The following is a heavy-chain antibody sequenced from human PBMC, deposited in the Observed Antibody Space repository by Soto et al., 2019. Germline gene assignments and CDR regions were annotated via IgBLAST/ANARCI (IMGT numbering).Heavy chain of an antibody. Sequence: TLALTCSVSGAPITRDDYDWTWIRHLPGKGLEWIGSIYDSGTTKYNPSLTSRLALSVDTSKNQFSLKLSSVTAADTAVYYCALALGPTTGLDYWGPGILVTVSS. CDR3: ALALGPTTGLDY. V-gene: IGHV4-31*03. J-gene: IGHJ4*02. D-gene: IGHD6-19*01. CDR1: GAPITRDDYD. CDR2: IYDSGTT.